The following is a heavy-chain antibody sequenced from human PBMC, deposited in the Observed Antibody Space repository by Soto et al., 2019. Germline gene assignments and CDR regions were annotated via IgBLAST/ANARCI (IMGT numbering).Heavy chain of an antibody. J-gene: IGHJ4*02. CDR3: VRDLDGSGSYYTDY. D-gene: IGHD3-10*01. V-gene: IGHV1-18*01. Sequence: QVQLVQSGAEVKKPGASVQVSCKASGYAFSHYGITWVRQAPGQGLEWMGWIGPYNGKTNYAQKLRGRVTMTTDTSTGTAYMELRSLRSDDTAVYFCVRDLDGSGSYYTDYWGQGTLVTVSS. CDR2: IGPYNGKT. CDR1: GYAFSHYG.